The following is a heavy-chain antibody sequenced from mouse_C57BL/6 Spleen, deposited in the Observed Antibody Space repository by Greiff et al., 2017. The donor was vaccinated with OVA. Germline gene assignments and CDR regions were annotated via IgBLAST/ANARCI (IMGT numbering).Heavy chain of an antibody. V-gene: IGHV5-9-1*02. CDR1: GFTFSSYA. D-gene: IGHD2-1*01. J-gene: IGHJ4*01. CDR3: TRDGDYGNPGAMDY. CDR2: ISSGGDYI. Sequence: LVKPGGSLKLSCAASGFTFSSYAMSWVRQTPEKRLEWVAYISSGGDYIYYADTVKGRFTLSRANARNTQYLQMSSLKSEDTSMYYATRDGDYGNPGAMDYWGQGTSVTVSS.